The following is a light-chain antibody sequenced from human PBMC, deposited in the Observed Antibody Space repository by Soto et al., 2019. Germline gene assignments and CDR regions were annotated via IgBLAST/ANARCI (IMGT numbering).Light chain of an antibody. CDR1: SSDVGHYNR. V-gene: IGLV2-18*02. Sequence: QSVLTQPPSVSGSPGQSVTISCTGTSSDVGHYNRVSWYQQPPGTAPKLIIYEVSNRPSGVPDRFSGSKSGNTASLTISGLQAEDESVYYCSSYTSSSTVVFGGGTKLTVL. J-gene: IGLJ2*01. CDR2: EVS. CDR3: SSYTSSSTVV.